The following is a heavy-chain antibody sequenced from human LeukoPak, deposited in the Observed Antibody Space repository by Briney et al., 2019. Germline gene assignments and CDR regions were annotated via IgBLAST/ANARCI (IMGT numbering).Heavy chain of an antibody. CDR1: GGSINSYY. V-gene: IGHV4-59*01. J-gene: IGHJ4*02. D-gene: IGHD3-22*01. CDR2: IYYSGST. Sequence: SETLSLTCTVSGGSINSYYWSWIRQPPGKGLEWIGYIYYSGSTKYNPSLKSRVTISLDTSNNQFSLKLSSVTAADTAVYYCARDTSGYRRGSFDYWGQGTLVTVSS. CDR3: ARDTSGYRRGSFDY.